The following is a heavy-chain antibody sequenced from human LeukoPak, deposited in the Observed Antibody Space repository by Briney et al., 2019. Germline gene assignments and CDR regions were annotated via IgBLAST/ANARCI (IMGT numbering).Heavy chain of an antibody. Sequence: ASVKVSCKASGYTFTGYYMHWVRQAPGQGLEWMGWINPNSGGTNYVQKFQGRVTMTRDTSISTAYMELSRLRSDDTAVYYCARDRGRSVNYFDYWGQGTLVTVSS. J-gene: IGHJ4*02. V-gene: IGHV1-2*02. CDR2: INPNSGGT. CDR1: GYTFTGYY. CDR3: ARDRGRSVNYFDY.